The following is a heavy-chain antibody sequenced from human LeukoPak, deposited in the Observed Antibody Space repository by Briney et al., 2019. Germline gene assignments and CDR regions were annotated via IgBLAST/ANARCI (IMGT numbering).Heavy chain of an antibody. CDR3: AREPALKYYYDSSGYYP. V-gene: IGHV4-34*01. Sequence: AWGSLRLSCAASGFTVSSNYMTWVHQSPGKGLEWIGEINHSGSTNYNPSLKSRVTISVDTSKNQFSLKLSSVTAADTAVYYCAREPALKYYYDSSGYYPWGQGTLVTVSS. CDR2: INHSGST. CDR1: GFTVSSNY. D-gene: IGHD3-22*01. J-gene: IGHJ5*02.